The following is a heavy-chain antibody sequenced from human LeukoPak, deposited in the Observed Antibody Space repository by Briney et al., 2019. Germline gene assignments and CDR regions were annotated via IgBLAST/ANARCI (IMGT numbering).Heavy chain of an antibody. CDR3: ARGGTLSYYYFDY. J-gene: IGHJ4*02. V-gene: IGHV6-1*01. CDR2: TYYRSKWYN. Sequence: SQTLSLTCAISGDSVSSNSAAWNWTRQSPSRGLEWLVRTYYRSKWYNDYAVSVKSRITINPDTSKNQFSLQLNSVTPEDTAVYYCARGGTLSYYYFDYWGQGTLVTVSS. D-gene: IGHD1-14*01. CDR1: GDSVSSNSAA.